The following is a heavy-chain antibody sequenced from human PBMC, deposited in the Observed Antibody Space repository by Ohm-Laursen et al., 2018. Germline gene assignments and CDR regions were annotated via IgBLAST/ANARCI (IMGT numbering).Heavy chain of an antibody. Sequence: SDTLSLTCTVSGGSISNYYWSWIRQPAGKGLEWIGRIYTTGGTNYNPSLRSRVTMSIDTSKSQFSVKLSSVTAADTAVYYCARDNPNGSYFPWGQGTLVTVSS. CDR2: IYTTGGT. CDR3: ARDNPNGSYFP. CDR1: GGSISNYY. J-gene: IGHJ5*02. V-gene: IGHV4-4*07. D-gene: IGHD1-26*01.